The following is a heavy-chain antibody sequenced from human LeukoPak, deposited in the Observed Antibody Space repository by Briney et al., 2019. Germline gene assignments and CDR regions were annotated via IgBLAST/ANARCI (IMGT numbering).Heavy chain of an antibody. V-gene: IGHV4-59*01. CDR1: GGSISSYY. Sequence: SETLSLTCTVSGGSISSYYWSWIRKPPGKGLEWIGYIYYSGSTNYNPSLKSRVTISVDTSKNQFSLKLSSVTAADTAVYYCARDLGYYYMDVWGEGTTVTVSS. CDR2: IYYSGST. J-gene: IGHJ6*03. CDR3: ARDLGYYYMDV.